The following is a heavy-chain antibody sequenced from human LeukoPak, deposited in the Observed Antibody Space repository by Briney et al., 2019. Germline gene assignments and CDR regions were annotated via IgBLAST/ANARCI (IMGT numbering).Heavy chain of an antibody. J-gene: IGHJ4*02. V-gene: IGHV3-21*01. CDR1: GFTFSSYS. D-gene: IGHD5-18*01. CDR3: ARYSYGYPYFDY. CDR2: ISSSSSSYI. Sequence: GGSLRLSCAASGFTFSSYSMNWVRQAPGKGLEWVSSISSSSSSYIYYADSVKGRFTISRDNAKNSLYLQMNSLRAEDTAVYYCARYSYGYPYFDYWGQGTLVTVSS.